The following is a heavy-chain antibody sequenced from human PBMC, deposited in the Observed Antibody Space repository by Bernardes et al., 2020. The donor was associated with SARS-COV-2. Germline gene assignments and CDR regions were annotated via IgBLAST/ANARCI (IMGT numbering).Heavy chain of an antibody. CDR1: GYTFTGYY. V-gene: IGHV1-2*02. CDR3: ARDSLLGELSLYYYY. D-gene: IGHD3-16*02. Sequence: ASMKVSCKASGYTFTGYYMHWVRQAPGQGLEWMGWINPNSGGTNYAQKFQGRVTMTRDTSISTAYMELSRLRSDDTAVYYCARDSLLGELSLYYYYWGQGTLVTVSS. CDR2: INPNSGGT. J-gene: IGHJ4*02.